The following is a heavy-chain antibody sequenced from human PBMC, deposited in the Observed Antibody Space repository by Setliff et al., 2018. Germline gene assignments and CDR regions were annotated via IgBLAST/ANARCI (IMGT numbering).Heavy chain of an antibody. D-gene: IGHD4-4*01. CDR1: GGSISSGSYY. CDR3: ASYRQDVNY. V-gene: IGHV4-61*02. CDR2: IYTSGST. J-gene: IGHJ4*02. Sequence: PSETLSLTCTVSGGSISSGSYYWSWIRQPAGKGLEWIGRIYTSGSTNYNPSLKSRVTISVDTSKNQFSLKLSSVTAADTAAYYCASYRQDVNYWGQGTPVTVSS.